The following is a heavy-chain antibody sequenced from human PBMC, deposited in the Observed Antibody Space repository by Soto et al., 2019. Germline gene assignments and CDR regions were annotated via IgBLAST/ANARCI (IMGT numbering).Heavy chain of an antibody. CDR1: GYRFTSYD. J-gene: IGHJ5*02. Sequence: QVQLVQSGAEVKEPGASVKVSCKASGYRFTSYDINWVRQATGQGLEWMGWMNPRSGDRGYAQKFQGRVTMTMDTSVSTAYMELNSLRSEDTAVYYCARAAASLDPWGQGTLVTVSS. D-gene: IGHD6-25*01. V-gene: IGHV1-8*01. CDR2: MNPRSGDR. CDR3: ARAAASLDP.